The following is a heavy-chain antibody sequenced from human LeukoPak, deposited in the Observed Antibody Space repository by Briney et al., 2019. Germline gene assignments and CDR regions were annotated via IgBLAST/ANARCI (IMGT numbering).Heavy chain of an antibody. V-gene: IGHV3-30*02. CDR3: AKQRRITMIVVVYAFDI. D-gene: IGHD3-22*01. J-gene: IGHJ3*02. Sequence: GGSLRLSCAASGFTFSSYSMNWVRQAPGKGLEWVAFIRYDGSNKYYADSVKGRFTISRDNSKNTLYLQMNSLRAEDTAVYYCAKQRRITMIVVVYAFDIWGQGTMVTVSS. CDR1: GFTFSSYS. CDR2: IRYDGSNK.